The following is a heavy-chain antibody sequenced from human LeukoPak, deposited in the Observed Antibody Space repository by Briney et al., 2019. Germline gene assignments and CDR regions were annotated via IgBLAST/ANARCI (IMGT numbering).Heavy chain of an antibody. J-gene: IGHJ4*02. V-gene: IGHV1-18*01. CDR2: ISTYNGHT. CDR1: GYTFTSYG. CDR3: AREYCTNGVCYGPDY. D-gene: IGHD2-8*01. Sequence: ASVKVSRKASGYTFTSYGISWVRQAPGQGLERMGWISTYNGHTNYAQKLQGRVTMTTDTSTSTAYMELRSLRSDDTAVYYCAREYCTNGVCYGPDYWGQGTLVTVSS.